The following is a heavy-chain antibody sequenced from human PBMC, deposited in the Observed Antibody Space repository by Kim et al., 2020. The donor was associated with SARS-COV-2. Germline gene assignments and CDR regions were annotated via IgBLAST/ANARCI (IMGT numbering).Heavy chain of an antibody. Sequence: GGSLRLSCAASGFTFSSYGMHWVRQAPGKGLEWVAVISYDGSNKYYADSVKGRFTISRDNSKNTLYLQMNSLRAEDTAVYYCAKDLLVVPAARPHYYYYGMDVWGQGTTVTVSS. D-gene: IGHD2-2*01. CDR3: AKDLLVVPAARPHYYYYGMDV. CDR1: GFTFSSYG. CDR2: ISYDGSNK. J-gene: IGHJ6*02. V-gene: IGHV3-30*18.